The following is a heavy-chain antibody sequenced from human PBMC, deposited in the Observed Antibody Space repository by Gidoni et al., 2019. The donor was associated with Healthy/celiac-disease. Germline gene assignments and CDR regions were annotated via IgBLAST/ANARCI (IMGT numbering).Heavy chain of an antibody. CDR2: INHSGST. CDR3: ARGRVAPRGYFDY. Sequence: QVQLQQWGAGLLKPSETLSLTCAVYGGSFSGYYWSWIRQPPGKGLEWIGEINHSGSTNYNPSLKSRVTISVDTSKNHFSLKLSSVTAADTAVYYCARGRVAPRGYFDYWGQGTLVTVSS. D-gene: IGHD2-21*01. CDR1: GGSFSGYY. V-gene: IGHV4-34*01. J-gene: IGHJ4*02.